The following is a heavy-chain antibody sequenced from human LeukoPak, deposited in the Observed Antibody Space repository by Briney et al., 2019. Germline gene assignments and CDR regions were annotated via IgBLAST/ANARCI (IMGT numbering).Heavy chain of an antibody. V-gene: IGHV6-1*01. CDR2: AYYRSKWYN. CDR1: GDSVSSNSVA. Sequence: SQTLSLTCAISGDSVSSNSVAWNWIRQSPSRGLEWLGRAYYRSKWYNDYAVSVNSRLTINPDTSKNQFSLKLSSVTAADTAVYYCARGLSGWSPFFDYWGQGTLVTVSS. D-gene: IGHD6-19*01. CDR3: ARGLSGWSPFFDY. J-gene: IGHJ4*02.